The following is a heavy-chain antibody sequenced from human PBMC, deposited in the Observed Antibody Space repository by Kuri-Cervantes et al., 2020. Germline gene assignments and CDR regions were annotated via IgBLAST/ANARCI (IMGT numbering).Heavy chain of an antibody. CDR1: GFTFSSYA. CDR2: ISYDGSNK. Sequence: GESLKISCAASGFTFSSYAMHWVRQAPGKGLEWVAVISYDGSNKYYADSVKGRFTISGDNSKNTLYLQMNSLRAEDTAVYYCARDDISGSSLGSYYFDYWGQGTLVTVSS. D-gene: IGHD1-26*01. J-gene: IGHJ4*02. CDR3: ARDDISGSSLGSYYFDY. V-gene: IGHV3-30-3*01.